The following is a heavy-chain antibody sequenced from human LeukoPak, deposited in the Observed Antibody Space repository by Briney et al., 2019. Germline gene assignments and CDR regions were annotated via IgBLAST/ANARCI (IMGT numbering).Heavy chain of an antibody. V-gene: IGHV3-23*01. Sequence: GGSLRLSCAASGFTFSSYAMSWVRQAPGKGLEWVSAISGSGGSTYYADSVKGRFTISRDNSKITLYLQMNSLRAEDTAVYYCAQDLSKRELAALDYWGQGTLVTVSS. CDR2: ISGSGGST. CDR3: AQDLSKRELAALDY. D-gene: IGHD1-26*01. J-gene: IGHJ4*02. CDR1: GFTFSSYA.